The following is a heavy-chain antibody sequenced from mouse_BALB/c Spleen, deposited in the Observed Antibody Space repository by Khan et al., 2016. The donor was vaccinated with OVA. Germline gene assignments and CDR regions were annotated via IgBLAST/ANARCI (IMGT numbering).Heavy chain of an antibody. Sequence: EVQLQESGPGLVKPSQSLSLTCTVTGYSITSDYAWNWIRQFPGNKLEWMGYISYSGSTNYNPALKNRISITRDTSKNQFFLQLNSVTTEDTATYYCAREGSRYNDAMDYWGQGTSVTVSS. J-gene: IGHJ4*01. CDR1: GYSITSDYA. V-gene: IGHV3-2*02. CDR3: AREGSRYNDAMDY. CDR2: ISYSGST. D-gene: IGHD1-3*01.